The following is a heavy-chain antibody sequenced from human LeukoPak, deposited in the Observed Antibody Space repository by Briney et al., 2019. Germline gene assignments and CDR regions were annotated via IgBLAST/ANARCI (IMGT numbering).Heavy chain of an antibody. Sequence: GASVKVSCKASGYTFTGYYMHWVRQAPGQGLEWMGWINPNSGGTNYAQKFQGRVTMTRDTSISTVYMEVRSLRSDDTALYYCARVDGNWLSRPFDLWGQGTMVTVSS. D-gene: IGHD1-1*01. J-gene: IGHJ3*01. CDR3: ARVDGNWLSRPFDL. CDR2: INPNSGGT. V-gene: IGHV1-2*02. CDR1: GYTFTGYY.